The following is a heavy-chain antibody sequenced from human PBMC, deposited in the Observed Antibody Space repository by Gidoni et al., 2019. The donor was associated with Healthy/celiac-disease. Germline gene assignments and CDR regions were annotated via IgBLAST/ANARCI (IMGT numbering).Heavy chain of an antibody. D-gene: IGHD6-13*01. CDR1: GGSFRGYY. J-gene: IGHJ4*02. CDR2: INHSGST. Sequence: QVQLQQRGAGLLTPSETPSLTCAVYGGSFRGYYWCWIRPPPGKGLEWIGEINHSGSTNYNPSLKSRVTISVDTSKNQFSLKLSSVTAADTAVYYCARGWYVSDYWGQGTLVTVSS. CDR3: ARGWYVSDY. V-gene: IGHV4-34*01.